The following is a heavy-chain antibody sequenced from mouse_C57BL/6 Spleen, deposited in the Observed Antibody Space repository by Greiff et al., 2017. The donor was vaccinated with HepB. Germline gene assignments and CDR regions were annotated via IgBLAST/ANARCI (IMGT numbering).Heavy chain of an antibody. CDR2: IYPRSGNT. Sequence: QVQLQQSGAELARPGASVKLSCKASGYTFTSYGMSWVKQRTGQGLEWIGEIYPRSGNTYYNEKFKGKATLTADKSSSTAYMELRSLTSEDSAVYFCASGGYDQAMDYWGQGTSVTVSS. V-gene: IGHV1-81*01. CDR3: ASGGYDQAMDY. J-gene: IGHJ4*01. D-gene: IGHD2-3*01. CDR1: GYTFTSYG.